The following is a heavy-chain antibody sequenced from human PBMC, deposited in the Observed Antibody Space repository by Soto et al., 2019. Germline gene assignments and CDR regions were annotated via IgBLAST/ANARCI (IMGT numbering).Heavy chain of an antibody. CDR3: TRVGGYYGDYPNFDY. J-gene: IGHJ4*02. D-gene: IGHD4-17*01. CDR2: IYYSGST. CDR1: GGSVSSGSYY. Sequence: SETLSLTCTVSGGSVSSGSYYWSWIRQPPGKGLEWIGYIYYSGSTNYNPSLKSRVIISVDSSKSQFSLRLNSLTAADTAVYYCTRVGGYYGDYPNFDYWGQGALVTVSA. V-gene: IGHV4-61*01.